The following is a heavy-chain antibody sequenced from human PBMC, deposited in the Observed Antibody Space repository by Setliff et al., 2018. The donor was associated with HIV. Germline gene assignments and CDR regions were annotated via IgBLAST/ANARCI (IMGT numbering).Heavy chain of an antibody. CDR2: INQDGREK. V-gene: IGHV3-7*03. CDR3: AKQYYYDSSGYLPISYYFDY. CDR1: GFTFSTYW. J-gene: IGHJ4*02. Sequence: PGGSLRLSCAASGFTFSTYWMSWVRQAPGKGLEWVANINQDGREKYYADSVKGRFTISRDNSKHTLYLQMNSLRAEDTAVYYCAKQYYYDSSGYLPISYYFDYWGQGTLVTVSS. D-gene: IGHD3-22*01.